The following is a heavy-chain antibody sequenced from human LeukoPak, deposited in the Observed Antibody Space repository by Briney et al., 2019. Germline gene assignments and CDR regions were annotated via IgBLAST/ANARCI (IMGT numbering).Heavy chain of an antibody. J-gene: IGHJ5*02. V-gene: IGHV4-31*03. D-gene: IGHD6-13*01. Sequence: PSETLSLTCTVSGGSISSGGYYWSWIRQHPGKGLEWIGYIYYSGSTYYNPSLKSRVTISVDTSKNQFSLKLSSVTAADTAVYYCAGDHGPYSSSWFDPWGQGTLVTVSS. CDR3: AGDHGPYSSSWFDP. CDR2: IYYSGST. CDR1: GGSISSGGYY.